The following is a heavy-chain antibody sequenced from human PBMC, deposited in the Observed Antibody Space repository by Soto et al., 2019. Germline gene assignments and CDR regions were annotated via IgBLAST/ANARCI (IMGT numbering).Heavy chain of an antibody. Sequence: PGGSLRLSCAACGLTLSGYAMDWVRQAPGKGLEYVSGISSNGVGTYYANSVQGRFTISRDNSKNTVYLQMGSLRPEDMAVYYCARRARPDFYYMDVWGKGTTVTVSS. D-gene: IGHD6-6*01. CDR2: ISSNGVGT. CDR1: GLTLSGYA. CDR3: ARRARPDFYYMDV. J-gene: IGHJ6*03. V-gene: IGHV3-64*01.